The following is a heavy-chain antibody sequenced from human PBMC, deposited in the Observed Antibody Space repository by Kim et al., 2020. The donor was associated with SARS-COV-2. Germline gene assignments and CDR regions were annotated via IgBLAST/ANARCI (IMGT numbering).Heavy chain of an antibody. CDR2: INSDGSST. D-gene: IGHD6-19*01. J-gene: IGHJ6*02. CDR1: GFTFSSYW. Sequence: GGSLRLSCAASGFTFSSYWMHWVRQAPGKGLVWVSRINSDGSSTSYADSVKGRFTISRDNAKNTLYLQMNSLRAEDTAVYYCARVRRDSSGWPSTKHDYYYGMDVWGQGTTVTVSS. CDR3: ARVRRDSSGWPSTKHDYYYGMDV. V-gene: IGHV3-74*01.